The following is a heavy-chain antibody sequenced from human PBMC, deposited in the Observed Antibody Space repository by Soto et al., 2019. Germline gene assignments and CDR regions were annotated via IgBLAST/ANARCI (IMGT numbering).Heavy chain of an antibody. V-gene: IGHV4-34*01. CDR1: AGSFSGYY. J-gene: IGHJ6*02. CDR3: ARGGYQLLSGYSYGTDV. Sequence: PSETLSLTCAVYAGSFSGYYWSWIRQPPGKGLEWIGEINHSGSTNYNPSLKSRVTISVDTSKNQFSLKLSSVTAADTAVYYCARGGYQLLSGYSYGTDVWGQGTTVTGSS. CDR2: INHSGST. D-gene: IGHD2-2*01.